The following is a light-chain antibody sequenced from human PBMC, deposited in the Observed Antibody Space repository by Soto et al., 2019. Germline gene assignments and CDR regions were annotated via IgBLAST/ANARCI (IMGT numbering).Light chain of an antibody. CDR2: GTS. V-gene: IGKV3-15*01. J-gene: IGKJ1*01. Sequence: VVTHSPTTLSVSTGARATLACRASASVGRHLAWYHQKPGQAPRLLIYGTSTRATGIPDRFSGSGSGTEFTLTISSLQSEDFAVYYCQQYNNWPPWTFGQGTKVDI. CDR3: QQYNNWPPWT. CDR1: ASVGRH.